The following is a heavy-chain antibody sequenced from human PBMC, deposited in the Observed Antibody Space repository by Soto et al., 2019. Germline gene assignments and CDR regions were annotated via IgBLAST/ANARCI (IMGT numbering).Heavy chain of an antibody. CDR2: ISWNSAMI. CDR3: AKANRADLGAFDY. CDR1: GFTFDDFA. D-gene: IGHD3-16*01. Sequence: EVQLVESGGGLVQPGRSLRLSCAASGFTFDDFAMHWVRQAPGKGLEWVSGISWNSAMIGYADSVKGRFTISRDNAKNSLYLQMNSLRPEDTALYFCAKANRADLGAFDYWGQGTLVSVFS. J-gene: IGHJ4*02. V-gene: IGHV3-9*01.